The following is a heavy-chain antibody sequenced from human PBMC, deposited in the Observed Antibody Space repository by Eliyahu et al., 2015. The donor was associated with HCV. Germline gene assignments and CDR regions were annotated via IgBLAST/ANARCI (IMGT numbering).Heavy chain of an antibody. V-gene: IGHV2-5*01. CDR2: IYWNDDK. D-gene: IGHD6-19*01. Sequence: QITLKESGPTLVKPTQTLTLNCTFSGFSLNTRGVGVGWIRQPPGKALEWLALIYWNDDKRYSPSLNNRLTITKDTSKNKVVLALASMGPVDTATYYCAHKRSGWPLHFDSWGQGTLVTVSS. CDR3: AHKRSGWPLHFDS. CDR1: GFSLNTRGVG. J-gene: IGHJ4*02.